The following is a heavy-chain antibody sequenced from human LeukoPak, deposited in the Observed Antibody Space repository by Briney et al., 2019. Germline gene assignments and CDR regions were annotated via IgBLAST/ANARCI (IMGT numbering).Heavy chain of an antibody. CDR3: AKDPNYYGSGSIYYYYYGMDV. V-gene: IGHV3-23*01. D-gene: IGHD3-10*01. J-gene: IGHJ6*02. Sequence: GGSLRLSCAASGFTFSSYAMSWVRQAPGKGLEWVSAISGSGGFTYYADSVKGRFTISGDNSKNTLYLQMNSLRAEDTAVYYCAKDPNYYGSGSIYYYYYGMDVWGQGTTVTVSS. CDR2: ISGSGGFT. CDR1: GFTFSSYA.